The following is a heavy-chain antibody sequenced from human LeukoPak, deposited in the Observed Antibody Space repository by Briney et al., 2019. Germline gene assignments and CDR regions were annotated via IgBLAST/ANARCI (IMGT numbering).Heavy chain of an antibody. CDR1: GFTFSSYW. D-gene: IGHD3-22*01. CDR3: ARDTLYYYDSSGYDY. Sequence: PGGSLRLSCAASGFTFSSYWMSWVRQAPRKGLEWVANIKQDGSEKYYVDSVKGRFTISRDNAKNSLYLQMNSLRAEDTAVYYCARDTLYYYDSSGYDYWGQGTLVTVSS. J-gene: IGHJ4*02. CDR2: IKQDGSEK. V-gene: IGHV3-7*01.